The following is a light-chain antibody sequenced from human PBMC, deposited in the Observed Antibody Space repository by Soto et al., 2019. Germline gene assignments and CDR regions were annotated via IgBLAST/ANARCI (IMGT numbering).Light chain of an antibody. CDR2: EAS. CDR1: QDIGTD. V-gene: IGKV1-17*01. Sequence: DIQMTQSPSSLSASVADRVTITCRASQDIGTDLGWYQQKPGKAPERLIYEASVLQSGVPSRFSGSGSGTEFTLTVSSLQPEDFATYHCQQTYSDISFGGGTRV. J-gene: IGKJ4*01. CDR3: QQTYSDIS.